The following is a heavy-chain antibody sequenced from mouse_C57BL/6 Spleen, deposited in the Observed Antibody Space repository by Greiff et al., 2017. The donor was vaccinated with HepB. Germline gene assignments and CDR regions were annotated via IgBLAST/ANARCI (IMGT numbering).Heavy chain of an antibody. CDR3: ARHEAYYSNYWYFDV. CDR2: ISGGGGNT. Sequence: EVMLVESGGGLVKPGGSLKLSCAASGFTFSSYTMSWVRQTPEKRLEWVATISGGGGNTYYPDSVKGRFTISRDNAKNTLYLQMSSLRSEDTALYYCARHEAYYSNYWYFDVWGTGTTVTVSS. CDR1: GFTFSSYT. J-gene: IGHJ1*03. D-gene: IGHD2-5*01. V-gene: IGHV5-9*01.